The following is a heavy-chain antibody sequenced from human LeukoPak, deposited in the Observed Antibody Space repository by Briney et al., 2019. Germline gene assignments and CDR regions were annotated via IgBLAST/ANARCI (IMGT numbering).Heavy chain of an antibody. J-gene: IGHJ5*02. D-gene: IGHD2-15*01. CDR1: GYTFTSYA. V-gene: IGHV1-3*01. CDR2: INAGNGNT. Sequence: ASVKVSCKASGYTFTSYAMHWVRQAPGQRLEWMGWINAGNGNTKYSQKFQGRVTITRDTSASTAYMELSSLRSEDTAVYYCAAVGIGCGGGSCYSSPGPPWFDPWGQGTLVTVSS. CDR3: AAVGIGCGGGSCYSSPGPPWFDP.